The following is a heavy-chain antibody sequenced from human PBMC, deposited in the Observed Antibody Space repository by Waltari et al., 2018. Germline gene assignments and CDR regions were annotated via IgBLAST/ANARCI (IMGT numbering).Heavy chain of an antibody. D-gene: IGHD2-15*01. CDR2: NKSKTERGTM. CDR1: GFTLSNVW. J-gene: IGHJ4*02. Sequence: SGFTLSNVWMSWVRQAPGKGLGWAGRNKSKTERGTMDNAATVKGRYAISTEDSKNALYLQMTSLKDEDTAVYYCTSSLGYCSGGTCYSRWDFWGQGTLVTVSS. CDR3: TSSLGYCSGGTCYSRWDF. V-gene: IGHV3-15*01.